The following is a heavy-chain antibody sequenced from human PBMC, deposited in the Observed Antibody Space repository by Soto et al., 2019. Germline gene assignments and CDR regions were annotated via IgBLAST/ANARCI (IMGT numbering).Heavy chain of an antibody. D-gene: IGHD3-3*01. J-gene: IGHJ4*02. CDR2: ISAYNGTT. CDR1: GYTFTSYG. CDR3: ARVTNDFWSGYPAYFDY. V-gene: IGHV1-18*01. Sequence: QVQLVQSGAEVKKPGASVKVSCKASGYTFTSYGISWVRQAPGQGLEWMGWISAYNGTTNYAQKLQGRVTMTTETPTSTAYMELRSLRSDDTAVYYCARVTNDFWSGYPAYFDYWGQGTLVTVSS.